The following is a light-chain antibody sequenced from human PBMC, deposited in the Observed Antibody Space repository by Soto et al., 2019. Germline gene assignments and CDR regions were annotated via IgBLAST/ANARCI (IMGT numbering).Light chain of an antibody. Sequence: DIVMTQSPDSLAMSLGERATINCKSSQSILYSSNNKNYLAWYQQKPGQPPKLLIYWASTRESRVPDRFSGSGSGTDFTLTISSLQAEDVAVYFCQQYYSTLWSFGQGTKVEIK. V-gene: IGKV4-1*01. J-gene: IGKJ1*01. CDR1: QSILYSSNNKNY. CDR2: WAS. CDR3: QQYYSTLWS.